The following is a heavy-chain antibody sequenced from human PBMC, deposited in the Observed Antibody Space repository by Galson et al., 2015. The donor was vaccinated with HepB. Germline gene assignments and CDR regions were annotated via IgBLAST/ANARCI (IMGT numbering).Heavy chain of an antibody. CDR3: ASPDGP. V-gene: IGHV4-61*02. J-gene: IGHJ5*02. D-gene: IGHD5-24*01. CDR2: IYTSGST. CDR1: GGSISSGTYY. Sequence: TLSLTCTVSGGSISSGTYYWYWIRQPAGKGLEWIGLIYTSGSTNYNPSLKSRVSMSIDTPKNQFSLKLTSVTAADTAVYYCASPDGPWGQGTLVTVSS.